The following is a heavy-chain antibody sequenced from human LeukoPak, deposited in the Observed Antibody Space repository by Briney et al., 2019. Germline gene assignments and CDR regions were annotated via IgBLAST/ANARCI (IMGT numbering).Heavy chain of an antibody. CDR3: ARGPGGSGAFHC. D-gene: IGHD6-25*01. Sequence: GASVTVSYKPCVYTFTDYYMLGVRRAPGQGLEWMGWINPNSGGTNYAQKFQGRVTMTRDTSISTAYMEVSSLRSDDTAVYYCARGPGGSGAFHCWGQGTLVTVSS. CDR2: INPNSGGT. CDR1: VYTFTDYY. V-gene: IGHV1-2*02. J-gene: IGHJ4*02.